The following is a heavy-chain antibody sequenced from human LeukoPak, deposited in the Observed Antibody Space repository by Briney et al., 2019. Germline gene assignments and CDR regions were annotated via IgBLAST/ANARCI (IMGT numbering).Heavy chain of an antibody. D-gene: IGHD1-26*01. CDR3: ARSPPYSGSQTGWFDP. CDR2: IYYSGST. CDR1: GGSISSYY. J-gene: IGHJ5*02. V-gene: IGHV4-59*01. Sequence: SETLSLTCTVSGGSISSYYWSWIRQPPGKGLEWIGYIYYSGSTNYNPSLKSRVTISVDTSKNQFSLKLSSVTAADTAVYYCARSPPYSGSQTGWFDPWGQGTLVTVSS.